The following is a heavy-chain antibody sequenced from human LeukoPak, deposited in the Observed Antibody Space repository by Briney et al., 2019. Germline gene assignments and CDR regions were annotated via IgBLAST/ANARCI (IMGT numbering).Heavy chain of an antibody. Sequence: SETLSLTCTVSGGSISSSSYYWGWIRQPPGKGLEWIGSIHYRGSTFYNPSLRSRVTISVDTSKNQFSLKLSSVTAADTAVYYCARGIIWIQQYFDYWGQGTLVTVSS. CDR1: GGSISSSSYY. CDR2: IHYRGST. CDR3: ARGIIWIQQYFDY. D-gene: IGHD5-18*01. J-gene: IGHJ4*02. V-gene: IGHV4-39*01.